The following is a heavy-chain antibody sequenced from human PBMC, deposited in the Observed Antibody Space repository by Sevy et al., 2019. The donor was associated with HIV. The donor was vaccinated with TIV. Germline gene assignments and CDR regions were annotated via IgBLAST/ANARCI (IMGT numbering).Heavy chain of an antibody. Sequence: ASVKVSCKASGCTFTDFYIHWVRQAPGQGLEWMGWINPKTGGTNNEQKFQDRVTMSRDTSISTHFIEMTRLRSDDTAVYYCARGIAAGGTDWYFDLWGRGTLVTVSS. V-gene: IGHV1-2*02. D-gene: IGHD6-13*01. CDR1: GCTFTDFY. CDR3: ARGIAAGGTDWYFDL. J-gene: IGHJ2*01. CDR2: INPKTGGT.